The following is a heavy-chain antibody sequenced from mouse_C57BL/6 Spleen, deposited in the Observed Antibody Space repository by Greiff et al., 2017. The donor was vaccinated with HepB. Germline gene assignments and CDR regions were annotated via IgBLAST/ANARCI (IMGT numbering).Heavy chain of an antibody. J-gene: IGHJ4*01. Sequence: QVQLQQSGPELVKPGASVKISCKASGYAFSSSWMNWVKQRPGKGLGWIGRIYPGDGDTNYNGKFKGKATLTADKSSSTAYMQLSSLTSEDSAVYFCARWGIYQMDDWGQGTSVTVSS. V-gene: IGHV1-82*01. D-gene: IGHD2-3*01. CDR1: GYAFSSSW. CDR2: IYPGDGDT. CDR3: ARWGIYQMDD.